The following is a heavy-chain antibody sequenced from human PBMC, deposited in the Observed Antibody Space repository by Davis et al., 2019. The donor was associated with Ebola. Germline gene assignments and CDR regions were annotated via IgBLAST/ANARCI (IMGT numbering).Heavy chain of an antibody. CDR3: ARGGRWLRY. CDR2: INHSGST. J-gene: IGHJ4*02. D-gene: IGHD5-24*01. Sequence: MPSETLSLTCAVYGGSFSGYYWSWICQPPGKGLEWIGEINHSGSTNYNPSLKSRVTISVDTSKKQFSLKLSSVTAADTAVYYCARGGRWLRYWGQGTLVTVSS. CDR1: GGSFSGYY. V-gene: IGHV4-34*01.